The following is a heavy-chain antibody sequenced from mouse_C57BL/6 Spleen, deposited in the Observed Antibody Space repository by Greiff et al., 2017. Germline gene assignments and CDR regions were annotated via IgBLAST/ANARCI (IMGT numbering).Heavy chain of an antibody. D-gene: IGHD2-1*01. CDR3: ARCLLGYFDV. J-gene: IGHJ1*03. CDR2: IYPRSGNT. Sequence: QVQLQQSGAELARPGASVKLSCKASGYTFTSYGISWVKQRTGQGLEWIGEIYPRSGNTYYNEKFKGKATLTADKSSSTAYMDLRSLTSEDSAVYFCARCLLGYFDVWGTGTTVTVSS. CDR1: GYTFTSYG. V-gene: IGHV1-81*01.